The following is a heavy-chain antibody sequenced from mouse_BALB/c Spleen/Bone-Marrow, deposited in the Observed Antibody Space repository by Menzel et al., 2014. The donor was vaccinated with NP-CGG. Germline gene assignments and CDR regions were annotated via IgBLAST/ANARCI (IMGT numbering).Heavy chain of an antibody. CDR3: ARGTARAMMDY. V-gene: IGHV1-15*01. CDR2: IDPEIGGT. CDR1: GYKFTDYE. D-gene: IGHD3-2*01. Sequence: QVQLKQSGAELVRPGASVTLSCKASGYKFTDYEIYWVKQTPVHGLGWIGAIDPEIGGTAYSQKFKGKATLTADISSSTAYMELRNLTSEDSAVYYCARGTARAMMDYWGQGTSVTVSS. J-gene: IGHJ4*01.